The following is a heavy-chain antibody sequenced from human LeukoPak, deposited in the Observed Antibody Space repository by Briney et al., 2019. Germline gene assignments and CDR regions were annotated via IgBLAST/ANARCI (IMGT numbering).Heavy chain of an antibody. CDR3: AKGAFYDY. J-gene: IGHJ4*02. CDR2: IFPSGGEI. D-gene: IGHD2/OR15-2a*01. CDR1: GFTFSTFA. Sequence: GGSLRLSCAASGFTFSTFAMIWVRQPPGKGLEWVSSIFPSGGEIHYADSVKGRFTISRDNYKNTLYLQMNSLRAEDTAVYYCAKGAFYDYWGQGTLVTVSS. V-gene: IGHV3-23*01.